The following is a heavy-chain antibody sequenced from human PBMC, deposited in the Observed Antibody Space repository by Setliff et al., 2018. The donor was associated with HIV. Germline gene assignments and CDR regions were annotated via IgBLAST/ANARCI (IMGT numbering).Heavy chain of an antibody. J-gene: IGHJ3*01. V-gene: IGHV4-59*01. Sequence: NPSETLSLTCRVSGMSISGYYWSWIRQSPGKGLEWIGYIYYTGTTSYNPSLKSRVTIQVDTSNNRFSLNLKSATSADTAVYFCARDHELGAFDLWGQGTMVTVSS. CDR2: IYYTGTT. CDR1: GMSISGYY. CDR3: ARDHELGAFDL. D-gene: IGHD1-26*01.